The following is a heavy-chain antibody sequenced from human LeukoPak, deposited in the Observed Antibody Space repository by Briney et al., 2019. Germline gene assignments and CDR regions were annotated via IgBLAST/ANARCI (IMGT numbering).Heavy chain of an antibody. CDR2: MNPNSGNT. V-gene: IGHV1-8*01. J-gene: IGHJ4*02. CDR3: ARGNYDFWSGYYGSDY. Sequence: GASVKVSCKASGYTFTIYDINWVRQATGRGLEWMGWMNPNSGNTGYAQKFQGRVTMTRNTSISTAYMELSSLRSEDTAVYYCARGNYDFWSGYYGSDYWGQGTLVTVSS. D-gene: IGHD3-3*01. CDR1: GYTFTIYD.